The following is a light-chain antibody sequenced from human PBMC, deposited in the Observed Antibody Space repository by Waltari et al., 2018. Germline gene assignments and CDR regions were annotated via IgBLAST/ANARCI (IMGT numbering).Light chain of an antibody. CDR2: DDA. CDR3: GTWDNSLGGFV. V-gene: IGLV1-51*01. J-gene: IGLJ1*01. Sequence: SVLTQRPSVSAAPGPKATLSCYGSSPNIGSNFVSSYQHLPGTAPKLLIYDDAKRPSRIPDRFSGSKSGTSATLGITGLQTGDEADYYCGTWDNSLGGFVFGTGTKVTGL. CDR1: SPNIGSNF.